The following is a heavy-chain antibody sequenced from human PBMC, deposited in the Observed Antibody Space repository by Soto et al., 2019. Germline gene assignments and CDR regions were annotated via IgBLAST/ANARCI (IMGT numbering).Heavy chain of an antibody. D-gene: IGHD4-17*01. Sequence: PGGSLRLSCAASGFTFSSYGMHWVRQAPGKGLEWVAVISYDGSNKYYADSVKGRFTISRDNSKNTLYLQMNSLRAEDTAVYYCAKGPLGYGDFYPLDYWGQGTLVTVSS. V-gene: IGHV3-30*18. CDR1: GFTFSSYG. CDR3: AKGPLGYGDFYPLDY. J-gene: IGHJ4*02. CDR2: ISYDGSNK.